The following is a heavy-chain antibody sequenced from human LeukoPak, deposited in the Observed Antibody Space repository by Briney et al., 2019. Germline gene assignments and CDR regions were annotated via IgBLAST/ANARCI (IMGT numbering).Heavy chain of an antibody. Sequence: SETLSLTCSVYGGSFSGYYWSWIRQAPGKGLEWIGEINHSGSANYNPSLKSRVTISVDTSKNQFSLKLSSVTAADTAVYYCARVPGRSYSGSYPLDYWGQGTLVTVSS. CDR1: GGSFSGYY. J-gene: IGHJ4*02. CDR2: INHSGSA. D-gene: IGHD1-26*01. V-gene: IGHV4-34*01. CDR3: ARVPGRSYSGSYPLDY.